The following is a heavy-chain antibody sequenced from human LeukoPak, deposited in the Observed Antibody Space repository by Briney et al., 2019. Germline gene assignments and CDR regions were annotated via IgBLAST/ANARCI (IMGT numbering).Heavy chain of an antibody. CDR1: GYSFTSYW. D-gene: IGHD3-3*01. J-gene: IGHJ3*02. V-gene: IGHV5-51*01. Sequence: GESLKISCKGSGYSFTSYWIGWVRQMPGKGLEWMGIIYPGDSDTRYSPSFQGQVTISADKSISTAYLQWSSLKASDTAMYYCATPWGDGFWSGYNDAFDIWGQGTMVTVSS. CDR2: IYPGDSDT. CDR3: ATPWGDGFWSGYNDAFDI.